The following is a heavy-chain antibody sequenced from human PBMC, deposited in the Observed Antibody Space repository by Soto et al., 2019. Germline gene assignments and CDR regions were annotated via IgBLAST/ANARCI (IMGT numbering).Heavy chain of an antibody. Sequence: QVQLVQSGAEVKKPGASVKVSCKASGYTFTSYGISWVRQAPGQGLEWMGWISTYIGNTHYAQKFQGRVTMTTDTSTTPAYLELRSLRSDATAVYYCARHDVGYCSNGVCYTKPLDYWGQGALVTVSS. D-gene: IGHD2-8*01. CDR1: GYTFTSYG. CDR3: ARHDVGYCSNGVCYTKPLDY. CDR2: ISTYIGNT. J-gene: IGHJ4*02. V-gene: IGHV1-18*01.